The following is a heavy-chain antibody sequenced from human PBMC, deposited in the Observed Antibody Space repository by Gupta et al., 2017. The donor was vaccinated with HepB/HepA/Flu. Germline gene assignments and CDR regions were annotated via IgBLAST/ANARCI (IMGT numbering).Heavy chain of an antibody. CDR3: SNDVEMARSSAWVGGGFDY. CDR1: GFTFDDYA. J-gene: IGHJ4*02. V-gene: IGHV3-9*01. D-gene: IGHD5-24*01. Sequence: EVQLVESGGGLVQPGRSLRLSCAASGFTFDDYAMHWVRHAPGKGLEWVSGISWNSGSIGYADSVKGRFTISRDNAKNSLYLQMNRLRAEETALYYGSNDVEMARSSAWVGGGFDYWVQGPLVTVSS. CDR2: ISWNSGSI.